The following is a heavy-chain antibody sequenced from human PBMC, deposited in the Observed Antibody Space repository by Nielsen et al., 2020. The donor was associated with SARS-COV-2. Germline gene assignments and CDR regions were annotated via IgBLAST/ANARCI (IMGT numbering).Heavy chain of an antibody. CDR3: AKIMYGDNWYGGPFDY. J-gene: IGHJ4*02. CDR1: GFTFDTYA. CDR2: ISGRSTSL. V-gene: IGHV3-23*01. Sequence: GESLKISCAASGFTFDTYAMNWVRQAPGKGLEWVSSISGRSTSLYYADSVRGRFTISRDDSKNTLDLQMNSLRAEDTAVYYCAKIMYGDNWYGGPFDYWGQGTLVTVSS. D-gene: IGHD3-10*01.